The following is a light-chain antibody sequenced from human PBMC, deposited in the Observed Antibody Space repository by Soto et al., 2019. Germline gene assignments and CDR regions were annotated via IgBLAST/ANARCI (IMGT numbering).Light chain of an antibody. CDR2: DAS. Sequence: EIVLTQSPATLSLSPGERATLSCRASQSVRSYLAWYQQKPGQAPRLLIYDASNRATGIPARFSGSGSGTDFTLTISSLEPEDFAVYYCQQRSDWPGVTFGGGTKLEIK. CDR3: QQRSDWPGVT. J-gene: IGKJ4*01. CDR1: QSVRSY. V-gene: IGKV3-11*01.